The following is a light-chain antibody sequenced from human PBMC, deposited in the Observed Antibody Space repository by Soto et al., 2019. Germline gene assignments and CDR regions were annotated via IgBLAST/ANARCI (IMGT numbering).Light chain of an antibody. CDR2: GAS. CDR3: QQYTNWPFT. Sequence: EIVLTQSPATLSVSPGERATLACMASQSVSSNLAWYQQKPGQAPRLLIYGASTRAIAIPARFSGSGSGTEFTLTISSLQSEDFVVYYCQQYTNWPFTFGPGTKVHI. V-gene: IGKV3-15*01. CDR1: QSVSSN. J-gene: IGKJ3*01.